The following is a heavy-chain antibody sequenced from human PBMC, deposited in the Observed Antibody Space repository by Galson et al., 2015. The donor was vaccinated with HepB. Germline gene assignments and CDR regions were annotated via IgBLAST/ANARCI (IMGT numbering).Heavy chain of an antibody. V-gene: IGHV1-3*01. CDR2: INADNGDT. CDR1: GSTFTSYA. J-gene: IGHJ5*02. D-gene: IGHD6-13*01. Sequence: SVKVSCKASGSTFTSYAMHWVRQAPGQRLEWMGWINADNGDTKYSQKFQGRVTISRDTSASTAYMELSSLTPEDTAVYYCGRGHSSNWYGDRFDPWGQGTQVTVSS. CDR3: GRGHSSNWYGDRFDP.